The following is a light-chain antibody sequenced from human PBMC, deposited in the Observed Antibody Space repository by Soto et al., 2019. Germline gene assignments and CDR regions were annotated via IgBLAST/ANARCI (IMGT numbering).Light chain of an antibody. Sequence: GDRVTITCQASQHITNYLNWFQQKSGKAPKLLIYDTSNLETGVPSRFSGSGSGTDFTLTISSLQPEDVATYYCQKYNSDPPWTFGQGTKVDIK. CDR3: QKYNSDPPWT. V-gene: IGKV1-33*01. CDR1: QHITNY. J-gene: IGKJ1*01. CDR2: DTS.